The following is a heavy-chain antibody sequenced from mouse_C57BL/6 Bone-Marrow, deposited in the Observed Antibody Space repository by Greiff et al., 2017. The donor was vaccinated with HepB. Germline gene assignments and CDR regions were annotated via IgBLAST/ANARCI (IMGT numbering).Heavy chain of an antibody. J-gene: IGHJ4*01. Sequence: SDAKLVKPGASVKISCKVSGYTFTDHTIHWMKQRPEQGLEWIGYIYPRDGSTKYNEKFKGKATLTADKSSSTAYMQLNSLTSEDSAVYFCAYYYGSRAYYAMDYWGQGTSVTVSS. CDR3: AYYYGSRAYYAMDY. V-gene: IGHV1-78*01. CDR2: IYPRDGST. CDR1: GYTFTDHT. D-gene: IGHD1-1*01.